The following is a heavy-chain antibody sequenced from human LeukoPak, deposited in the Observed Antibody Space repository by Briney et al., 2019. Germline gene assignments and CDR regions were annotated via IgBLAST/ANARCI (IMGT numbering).Heavy chain of an antibody. V-gene: IGHV3-23*01. CDR1: GFTFSSYW. CDR3: AKDPAIIVVVPAAGDY. J-gene: IGHJ4*02. CDR2: ISGSGGST. Sequence: GGSLRLSCAASGFTFSSYWMSWVRQAPGKGLEWVSAISGSGGSTYYADSVKGRFTISRDNSKNTLYLQMNSLRAEDTAVYYCAKDPAIIVVVPAAGDYWGQGTLVTVSS. D-gene: IGHD2-2*01.